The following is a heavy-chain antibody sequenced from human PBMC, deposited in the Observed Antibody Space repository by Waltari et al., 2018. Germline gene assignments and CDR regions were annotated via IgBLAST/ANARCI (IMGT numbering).Heavy chain of an antibody. Sequence: VQLVESGGGLVQPGVSLRLPCSTSGFTFSDYWMPWVRQAQGKGLEWVGNITTDGREEYYTDSVKGRFIISRDNAKNSLFLQMDSLRVEDTAVYYCARDGDRNYDYWGQGTLVTVSS. CDR3: ARDGDRNYDY. CDR1: GFTFSDYW. CDR2: ITTDGREE. V-gene: IGHV3-7*01. D-gene: IGHD1-7*01. J-gene: IGHJ4*02.